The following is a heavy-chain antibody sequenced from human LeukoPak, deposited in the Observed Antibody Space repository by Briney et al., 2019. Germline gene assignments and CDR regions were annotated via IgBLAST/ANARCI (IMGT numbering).Heavy chain of an antibody. CDR2: INPNSGVT. Sequence: ASVKVSCKASGYNFKGYYMNWARQAPGQGLEWMGWINPNSGVTKYAERFQGRVTMTKETSINTVYMEMSSLGFDDTAVYYCAKDGPSPIVGASSDNWGQGTLVTVSS. CDR3: AKDGPSPIVGASSDN. V-gene: IGHV1-2*02. CDR1: GYNFKGYY. J-gene: IGHJ4*02. D-gene: IGHD1-26*01.